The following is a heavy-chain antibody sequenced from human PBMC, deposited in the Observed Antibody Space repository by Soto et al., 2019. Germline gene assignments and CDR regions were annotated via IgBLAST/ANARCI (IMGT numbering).Heavy chain of an antibody. CDR3: ATDGPGQPATIDY. D-gene: IGHD6-25*01. V-gene: IGHV4-61*01. J-gene: IGHJ4*02. Sequence: PWETRSLTCTVSGGSVSSGSYYWSWIRQPPGKGLEWIGYIYYSGSTNYNPSLTSRVTISVDTSKNQFSLKLSSVTAADTAVYYCATDGPGQPATIDYWGQGTLVTVSS. CDR2: IYYSGST. CDR1: GGSVSSGSYY.